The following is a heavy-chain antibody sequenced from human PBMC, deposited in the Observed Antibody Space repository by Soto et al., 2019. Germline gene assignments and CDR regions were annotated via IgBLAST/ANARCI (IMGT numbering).Heavy chain of an antibody. CDR3: TKDGDSADYVY. D-gene: IGHD2-21*01. V-gene: IGHV1-69*06. Sequence: AVQVSCKASGDTFGRNAIHWVRQAPGQGREWMGGIIPMFPTTNYAQKFQGRLTIYADKSTGTADMEMTSLTSDETAVYYCTKDGDSADYVYWGQGSLVTVPA. CDR1: GDTFGRNA. J-gene: IGHJ4*02. CDR2: IIPMFPTT.